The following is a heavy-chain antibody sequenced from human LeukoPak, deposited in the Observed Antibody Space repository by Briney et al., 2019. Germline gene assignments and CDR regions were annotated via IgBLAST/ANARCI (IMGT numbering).Heavy chain of an antibody. D-gene: IGHD4-17*01. Sequence: GGSLRLSCTTPKFNFHNYGLTWVRQAPGKELEWVSSISGSGGRTQYAASVQGRFTISRDNSKNTLYLQMNSLRAEDTAVYYCAKDPNGDYIGAFDIWGQGTMVTVSS. CDR3: AKDPNGDYIGAFDI. CDR1: KFNFHNYG. V-gene: IGHV3-23*01. J-gene: IGHJ3*02. CDR2: ISGSGGRT.